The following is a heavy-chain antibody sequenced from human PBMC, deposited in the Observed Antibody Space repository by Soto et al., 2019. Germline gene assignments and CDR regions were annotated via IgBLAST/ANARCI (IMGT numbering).Heavy chain of an antibody. D-gene: IGHD3-3*01. J-gene: IGHJ6*02. CDR3: AKAPPRGYDFWSGYYDPYYYGMDV. V-gene: IGHV3-23*01. Sequence: GGSLRLSCAASGFTFSSYAMSWVRQAPGKGLEWVSAISGSGGSTYYADSVKGRFTISRDNSKNTLYLQMNSLRAEDTAVYYCAKAPPRGYDFWSGYYDPYYYGMDVWGQGTTVTAP. CDR2: ISGSGGST. CDR1: GFTFSSYA.